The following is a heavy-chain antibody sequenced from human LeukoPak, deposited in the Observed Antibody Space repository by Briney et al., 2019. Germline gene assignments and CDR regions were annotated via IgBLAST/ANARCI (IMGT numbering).Heavy chain of an antibody. Sequence: SETLSLTCTVSGGSISSGGYYWSWIRQHPGKGLEWIGYIYYSGSTYYNPSLKSRVTISVDTSKNQFSLKPSSVTAADTAVYYCASSAWYSSSWPDYWGQGTLVTVSS. CDR2: IYYSGST. CDR1: GGSISSGGYY. CDR3: ASSAWYSSSWPDY. J-gene: IGHJ4*02. V-gene: IGHV4-31*03. D-gene: IGHD6-13*01.